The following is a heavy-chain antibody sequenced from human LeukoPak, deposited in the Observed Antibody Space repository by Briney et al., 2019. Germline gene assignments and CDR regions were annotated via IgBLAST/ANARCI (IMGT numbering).Heavy chain of an antibody. D-gene: IGHD1-26*01. Sequence: PGGSLRLSCAASGFTFSNAWMSWVRQAPGKGLEWVGRIKSKTDGGTTDYAAPVKGRFTISRDDSKNTLYLQMNSLRAEDTAVYYCAKMDSGSYYYYYYMDVWGKGTTVTISS. J-gene: IGHJ6*03. CDR3: AKMDSGSYYYYYYMDV. CDR2: IKSKTDGGTT. CDR1: GFTFSNAW. V-gene: IGHV3-15*01.